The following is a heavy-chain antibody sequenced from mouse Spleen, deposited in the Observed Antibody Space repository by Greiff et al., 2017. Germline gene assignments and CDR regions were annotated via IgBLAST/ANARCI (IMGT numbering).Heavy chain of an antibody. J-gene: IGHJ4*01. Sequence: VQLQQSGAELVKGGASVKISCKASGYAFSGYWMNWVKQRPGKGLEWIGQLYPGDGNTNYNGKFKGKATLTADKSSSTAYMQLSSLTSEDSAVYFCARSWDYWGQGTSVTVSS. CDR3: ARSWDY. CDR2: LYPGDGNT. CDR1: GYAFSGYW. V-gene: IGHV1-80*01.